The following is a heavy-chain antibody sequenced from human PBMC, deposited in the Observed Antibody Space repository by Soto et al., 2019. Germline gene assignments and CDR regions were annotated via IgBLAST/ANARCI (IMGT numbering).Heavy chain of an antibody. CDR3: ARGDSDYYYYYGMDV. V-gene: IGHV3-30-3*01. CDR2: ISYDGSNK. Sequence: PGGSLRLSCAASGFTFSSYAMHWVRQAPGKGLEWVAVISYDGSNKYYADSVKGRFTISRDNSKNTLYLQMNSLRAEDTAVYYCARGDSDYYYYYGMDVWGQGTTVTVSS. J-gene: IGHJ6*02. CDR1: GFTFSSYA.